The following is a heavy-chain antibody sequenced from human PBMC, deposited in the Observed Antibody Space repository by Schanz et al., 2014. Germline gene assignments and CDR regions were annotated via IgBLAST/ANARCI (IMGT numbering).Heavy chain of an antibody. D-gene: IGHD1-20*01. J-gene: IGHJ3*02. Sequence: EVRLVESGGGLVEPGGSLRLSCSASGFTFSEVYMSWVRQAPGKGLEWVGRIENNANGAATDHAAPVKGRFTVSRDDSRNTVYLQMNSLRADDPALYYCTTFNNRDAIYIWGQGTMVSVSS. CDR1: GFTFSEVY. CDR3: TTFNNRDAIYI. CDR2: IENNANGAAT. V-gene: IGHV3-15*04.